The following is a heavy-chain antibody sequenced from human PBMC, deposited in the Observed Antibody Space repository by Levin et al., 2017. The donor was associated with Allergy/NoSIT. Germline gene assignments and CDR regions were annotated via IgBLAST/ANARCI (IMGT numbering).Heavy chain of an antibody. CDR2: IFPRDSDT. Sequence: LGESLKISCKASGYSFASYWLGWVRQTPGKGLQYMGVIFPRDSDTRYSPSLQGHVTISADESINTAYLQWSSLKASDTGIYFCVRGGNRANYDWFDTWGQGTQVTVSS. CDR3: VRGGNRANYDWFDT. CDR1: GYSFASYW. J-gene: IGHJ5*02. V-gene: IGHV5-51*01. D-gene: IGHD1-14*01.